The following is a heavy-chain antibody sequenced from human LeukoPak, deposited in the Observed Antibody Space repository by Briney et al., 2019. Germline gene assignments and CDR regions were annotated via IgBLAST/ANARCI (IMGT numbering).Heavy chain of an antibody. Sequence: ASVKVSCKASGGTFSSYAISWVRQAPGQGLEWMGGIIPIFGTANYAQKLQGRVTITADESTSTAYMELSSLRSEDTAVYYCASRDIEELPYRAVDYWGQGTLVTVSS. CDR1: GGTFSSYA. D-gene: IGHD2-15*01. V-gene: IGHV1-69*13. CDR3: ASRDIEELPYRAVDY. J-gene: IGHJ4*02. CDR2: IIPIFGTA.